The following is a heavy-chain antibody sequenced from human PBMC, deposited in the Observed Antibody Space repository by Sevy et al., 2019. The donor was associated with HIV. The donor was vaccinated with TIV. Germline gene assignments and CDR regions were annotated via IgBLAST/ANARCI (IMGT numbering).Heavy chain of an antibody. CDR3: ARDWGGAFDI. V-gene: IGHV4-30-4*01. CDR2: IYYSGST. CDR1: GGSISSGDYY. Sequence: SETLSLTCTVSGGSISSGDYYWSWIRQPPGKGLEWIGYIYYSGSTYYNPSLKSRVTISVDTSKNQFSLKLSCVTAADTAVYYCARDWGGAFDIWGQGTMVTVSS. D-gene: IGHD3-16*01. J-gene: IGHJ3*02.